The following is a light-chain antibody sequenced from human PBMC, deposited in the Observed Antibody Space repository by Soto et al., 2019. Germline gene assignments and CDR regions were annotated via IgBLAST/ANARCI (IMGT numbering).Light chain of an antibody. V-gene: IGKV3-15*01. CDR2: GAS. Sequence: MTQSPDNLSVSPGDRVTLSCRASHSVGTNLAWYQQKHGQAPRLLIYGASARATDVPVRFSGVGSGTEFTLTISSLQSEDFAIYYCQQYNNWPTWTFGPGTRVEIK. CDR3: QQYNNWPTWT. J-gene: IGKJ1*01. CDR1: HSVGTN.